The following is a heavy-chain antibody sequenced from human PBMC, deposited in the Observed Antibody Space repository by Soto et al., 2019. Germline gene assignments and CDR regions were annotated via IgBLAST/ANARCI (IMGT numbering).Heavy chain of an antibody. CDR3: ARESGDWPLNWFDP. V-gene: IGHV3-74*01. CDR2: ITSDGKSK. Sequence: LRLSCAASGFNFSNHWMHWVRQRPAEGLVRVSRITSDGKSKAYAESVKGRFAISRDNAKNTLYLQMNGLTAEDTAVYYCARESGDWPLNWFDPWGQGTLVTVSS. CDR1: GFNFSNHW. J-gene: IGHJ5*02. D-gene: IGHD2-21*02.